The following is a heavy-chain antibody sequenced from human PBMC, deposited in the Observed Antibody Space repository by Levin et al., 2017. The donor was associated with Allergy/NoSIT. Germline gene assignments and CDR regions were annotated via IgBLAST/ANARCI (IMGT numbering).Heavy chain of an antibody. CDR3: ARRRYNESSGSGYYYGLDV. CDR2: IYPGDSDT. J-gene: IGHJ6*02. CDR1: GYNFSTDW. D-gene: IGHD3-22*01. V-gene: IGHV5-51*01. Sequence: GESLKISCQGSGYNFSTDWIAWVRQMPGKGLEWMGIIYPGDSDTRYSPSFQGQVTFSADKTISTAYLQLSSLEASDTAIYYCARRRYNESSGSGYYYGLDVWGQGTTVTVSS.